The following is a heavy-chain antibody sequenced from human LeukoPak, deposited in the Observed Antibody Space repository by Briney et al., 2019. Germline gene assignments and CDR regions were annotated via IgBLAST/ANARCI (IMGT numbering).Heavy chain of an antibody. D-gene: IGHD6-13*01. Sequence: SETPSLTCAVYGGSFSGYYWSWIRQPPGKGLEWIGEINHSGSTNYNPSLKSRVTISVDTSKNQFSLKLSSVTAADTAVYYCARVTRYSSSWYADYWGQGTLVTVSS. V-gene: IGHV4-34*01. CDR2: INHSGST. J-gene: IGHJ4*02. CDR3: ARVTRYSSSWYADY. CDR1: GGSFSGYY.